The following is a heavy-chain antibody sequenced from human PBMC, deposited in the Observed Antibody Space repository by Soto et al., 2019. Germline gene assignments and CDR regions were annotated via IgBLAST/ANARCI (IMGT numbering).Heavy chain of an antibody. D-gene: IGHD3-10*01. J-gene: IGHJ4*02. CDR3: ARGTGSLDY. CDR1: GGTFSSYA. Sequence: QVQLVQSGAEVKKPGSSVKVSCKASGGTFSSYAIRWVRQAPGKGLEWMGGIIPIFGTANYAQKFQGRVTITADEATNTAYRELSSMRSEDTAGDYCARGTGSLDYLGQGCLVTVSS. CDR2: IIPIFGTA. V-gene: IGHV1-69*01.